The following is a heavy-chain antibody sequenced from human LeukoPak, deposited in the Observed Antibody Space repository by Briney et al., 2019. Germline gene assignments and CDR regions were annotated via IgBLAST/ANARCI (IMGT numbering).Heavy chain of an antibody. V-gene: IGHV3-11*01. CDR1: GLTFSDYN. CDR2: ITDSGNTI. D-gene: IGHD3-9*01. CDR3: ARSIGLTGGGVDV. Sequence: AGGSRRLSCAASGLTFSDYNMNWVRQAPGKGLEWVSYITDSGNTIHYADSVKGRFTISRDNAKNSLYLQMNSLRAEDTAVYYCARSIGLTGGGVDVWGQGTTVTVSS. J-gene: IGHJ6*02.